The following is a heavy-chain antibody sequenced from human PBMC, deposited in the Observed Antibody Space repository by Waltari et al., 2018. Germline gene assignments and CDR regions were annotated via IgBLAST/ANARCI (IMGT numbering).Heavy chain of an antibody. CDR1: GGTFSSYA. CDR2: SIPIFGTA. Sequence: QVQLVQSGAEVKKPGSSVKGYCKASGGTFSSYAISWVRQAPGQGLEWMGGSIPIFGTATYAQKFQGRVTITTDESTSTAYMELSSLRSEDTAVYYCARVPLLGIYYYGMDVWGQGTTVTVSS. CDR3: ARVPLLGIYYYGMDV. J-gene: IGHJ6*02. D-gene: IGHD7-27*01. V-gene: IGHV1-69*05.